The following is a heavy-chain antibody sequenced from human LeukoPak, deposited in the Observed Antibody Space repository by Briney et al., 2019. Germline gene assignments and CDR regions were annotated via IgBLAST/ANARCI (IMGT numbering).Heavy chain of an antibody. J-gene: IGHJ4*02. CDR2: INPNSGGT. D-gene: IGHD4-17*01. CDR1: GYTFTGYY. V-gene: IGHV1-2*02. CDR3: ARLYGDYVDY. Sequence: ASVKVSCKASGYTFTGYYIHWVRQAPGQGLEWMGWINPNSGGTTYAQKFQGRVTMTRDTSISTAYMELSRLRLDDTAVYYCARLYGDYVDYWGQGTLVTVSS.